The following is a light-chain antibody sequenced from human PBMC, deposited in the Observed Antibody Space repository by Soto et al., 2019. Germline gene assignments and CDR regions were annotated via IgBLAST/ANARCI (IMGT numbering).Light chain of an antibody. CDR2: GAS. CDR1: QSVTNRY. Sequence: DIVLTQSPGTLSLSPGERATLSCRARQSVTNRYLAWYQQKPGQAPRLLFFGASIRDTGIPDRFSGSGSGTDFTLTINRLEPEDSGVYYCHQYGSSPGTLGPGTKVDIK. J-gene: IGKJ1*01. CDR3: HQYGSSPGT. V-gene: IGKV3-20*01.